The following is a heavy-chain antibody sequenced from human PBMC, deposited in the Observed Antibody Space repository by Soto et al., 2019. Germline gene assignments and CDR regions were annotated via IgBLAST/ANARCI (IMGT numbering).Heavy chain of an antibody. D-gene: IGHD2-15*01. V-gene: IGHV1-46*01. Sequence: GASVKVSCKASGYTFTSYYMHWVRQAPGQGLEWMGIINPSGGSTSYAQKFQGRVIMTRDTSTSTVYMELSSLISEDTAVYYCARDYISQADCSGGSCYSLGYYYYGMDVWGQGTTVTVSS. CDR2: INPSGGST. CDR3: ARDYISQADCSGGSCYSLGYYYYGMDV. J-gene: IGHJ6*02. CDR1: GYTFTSYY.